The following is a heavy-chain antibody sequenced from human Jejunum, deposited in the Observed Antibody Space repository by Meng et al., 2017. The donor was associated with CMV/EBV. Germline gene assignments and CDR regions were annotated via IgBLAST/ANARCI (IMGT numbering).Heavy chain of an antibody. CDR2: IIPLHGRT. V-gene: IGHV1-69*08. CDR3: ARGEGSLDY. J-gene: IGHJ4*02. Sequence: SCKTSGDTFSDYSLNWVRQAPGQGLEWMGVIIPLHGRTDYAQKFQGRVTFVADRSTLTVYMELSDLRSEDTAVYYCARGEGSLDYWGQGTLGTVSS. CDR1: GDTFSDYS.